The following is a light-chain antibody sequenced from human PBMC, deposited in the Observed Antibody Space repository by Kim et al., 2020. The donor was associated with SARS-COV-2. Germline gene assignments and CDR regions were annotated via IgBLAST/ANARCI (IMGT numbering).Light chain of an antibody. CDR2: GVF. CDR3: HKYGSSPGT. CDR1: QMVIRGH. J-gene: IGKJ1*01. V-gene: IGKV3-20*01. Sequence: PGERAQQPCRASQMVIRGHLAWAQRKTGQAPRLLFSGVFRGVTVIPEKFSGSGSRADITLTISRLEPVEFAVYNCHKYGSSPGTFGQGAKRDIK.